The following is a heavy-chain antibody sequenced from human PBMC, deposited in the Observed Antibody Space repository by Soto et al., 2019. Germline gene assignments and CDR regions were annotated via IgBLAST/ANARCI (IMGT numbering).Heavy chain of an antibody. CDR2: ISDSGST. J-gene: IGHJ4*02. CDR1: GFTFSRYA. D-gene: IGHD2-2*01. CDR3: AEGGLGDCSTTRFLFPLDY. Sequence: EVQLLGSGGGLVQPGGSLRLSCTASGFTFSRYAMSWVRQAPGKGLEWVSTISDSGSTYYAESVKGRLTISRDNSKHPLFLEMNSLGGEDTAVYYFAEGGLGDCSTTRFLFPLDYWGPGALVTGSS. V-gene: IGHV3-23*01.